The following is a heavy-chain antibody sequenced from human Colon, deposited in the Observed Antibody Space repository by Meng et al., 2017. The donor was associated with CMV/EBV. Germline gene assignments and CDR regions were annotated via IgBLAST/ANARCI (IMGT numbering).Heavy chain of an antibody. Sequence: SVKVSCKASGGSFSSYSISWVRQAPGQGLEWMGRISPGLGIGNKAQKFQGRVTMTRNTSISTAYMELSSLRSEDTAVYYCARGISYSSDSYYYYYYGMDVWGQGTTVTVSS. CDR3: ARGISYSSDSYYYYYYGMDV. J-gene: IGHJ6*02. V-gene: IGHV1-69*02. CDR1: GGSFSSYS. D-gene: IGHD6-19*01. CDR2: ISPGLGIG.